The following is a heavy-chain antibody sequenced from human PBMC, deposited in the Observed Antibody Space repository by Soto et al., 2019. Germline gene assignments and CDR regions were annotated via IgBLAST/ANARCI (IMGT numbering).Heavy chain of an antibody. D-gene: IGHD3-22*01. Sequence: QVQLVQSGAEVKKPGASVKVSCKASGYTFTSYGISWVRQAPGQGLEWMGWISAYNGNTNYAQKLQGRVTMTTDTSTSTAYRELRSLRSDDTAVYYCASIYYDSSGYYAGWFDPWGQGTLVTVSS. CDR3: ASIYYDSSGYYAGWFDP. J-gene: IGHJ5*02. CDR2: ISAYNGNT. V-gene: IGHV1-18*01. CDR1: GYTFTSYG.